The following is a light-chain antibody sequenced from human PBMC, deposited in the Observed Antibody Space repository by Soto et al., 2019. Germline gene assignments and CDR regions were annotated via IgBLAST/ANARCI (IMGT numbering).Light chain of an antibody. V-gene: IGKV3-20*01. CDR1: QSVSSSY. CDR2: GAS. CDR3: QQYGSA. Sequence: EIVLTQSPGTLSLSPGERATLSCRASQSVSSSYLAWYQQKPGQAPRLLIYGASSRATGIPDRFSGSGSGTDFTLTISRLVPEDFVVYYCQQYGSALGQETKVDI. J-gene: IGKJ1*01.